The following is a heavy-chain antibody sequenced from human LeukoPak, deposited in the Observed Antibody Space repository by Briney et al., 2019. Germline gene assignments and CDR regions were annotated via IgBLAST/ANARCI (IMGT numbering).Heavy chain of an antibody. CDR2: INPNSGGT. J-gene: IGHJ6*02. CDR1: VYTFTGYY. CDR3: ARLDRGSTSLIYGMDV. Sequence: ASVKVSCKASVYTFTGYYMHWVRQAPGQGLEWMGWINPNSGGTNYAQKFQGRVTMTRDTSISTAYMELSRLRSDDTAVYYCARLDRGSTSLIYGMDVWGQGTTVTVSS. V-gene: IGHV1-2*02. D-gene: IGHD2-2*01.